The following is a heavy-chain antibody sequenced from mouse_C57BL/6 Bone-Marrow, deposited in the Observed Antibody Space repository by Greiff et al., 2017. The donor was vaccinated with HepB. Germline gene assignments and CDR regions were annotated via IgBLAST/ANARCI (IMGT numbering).Heavy chain of an antibody. J-gene: IGHJ4*01. CDR2: ISDGGSYT. V-gene: IGHV5-4*03. CDR3: ARSLLRAMDY. Sequence: EVKLEESGGGLVKPGGSLKLSCAASGFTFSSYAMSWVRQTPEKRLEWVATISDGGSYTYYPDNLKGRFTISRDNAKNNLYLQMRHLKSEGAAMYYCARSLLRAMDYWGQGTSVTVSS. CDR1: GFTFSSYA. D-gene: IGHD2-1*01.